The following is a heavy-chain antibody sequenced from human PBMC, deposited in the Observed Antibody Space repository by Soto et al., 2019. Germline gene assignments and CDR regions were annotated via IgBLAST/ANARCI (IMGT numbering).Heavy chain of an antibody. V-gene: IGHV3-33*06. CDR1: GFTFSSYG. CDR3: AKDRRDYYGSGGADYFQH. D-gene: IGHD3-10*01. Sequence: QVQLVESGGGMGQPGRSLRLSCAASGFTFSSYGMHWVRQAPGKGLEWVAVIWFDGTNKYYADSVKGRFSISRDNSKNTLFLQMNSLRAEDTAVYYCAKDRRDYYGSGGADYFQHWGQGTLVTVSS. CDR2: IWFDGTNK. J-gene: IGHJ1*01.